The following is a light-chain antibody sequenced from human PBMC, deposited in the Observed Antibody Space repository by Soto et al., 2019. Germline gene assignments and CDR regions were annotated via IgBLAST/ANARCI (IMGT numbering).Light chain of an antibody. CDR2: AAS. J-gene: IGKJ1*01. CDR3: LQSFSALWT. CDR1: QSIGWY. V-gene: IGKV1-39*01. Sequence: DIQMTQSPSSLSASVGDRVTITCRASQSIGWYLHWYQQKPGKAPKVLIYAASSLQSGVPSRFSGSGSGTDFTLTISSLQPEDCATYYCLQSFSALWTFGQGTKVEIK.